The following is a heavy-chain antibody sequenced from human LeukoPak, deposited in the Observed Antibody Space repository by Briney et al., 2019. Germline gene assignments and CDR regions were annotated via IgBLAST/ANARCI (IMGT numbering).Heavy chain of an antibody. CDR1: GYSISSGYY. V-gene: IGHV4-38-2*01. Sequence: KPSETLSLTCAVSGYSISSGYYWGWIRQPPGKGLEWIGSIYHSGSTYYNPSLKSRVTISVDTSKNQFSLKLSCVTAAHTAVYYCTALDFWSGYSVDYWGQGTLVTVSS. CDR2: IYHSGST. J-gene: IGHJ4*02. D-gene: IGHD3-3*01. CDR3: TALDFWSGYSVDY.